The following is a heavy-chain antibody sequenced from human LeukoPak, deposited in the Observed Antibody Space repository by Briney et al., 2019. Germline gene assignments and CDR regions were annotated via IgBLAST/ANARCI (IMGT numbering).Heavy chain of an antibody. CDR3: ARRYYFVSGSYYPFDF. J-gene: IGHJ4*02. Sequence: PSETLSLTCTVSGGSISSYYWSWIRQPPGKGLEWMGCIHYSGTTYSNPSLKSRIPISVDTSKSQFSLKLRSVTAADTAVYYCARRYYFVSGSYYPFDFWGQGTLVTVSS. CDR1: GGSISSYY. CDR2: IHYSGTT. D-gene: IGHD3-10*01. V-gene: IGHV4-59*04.